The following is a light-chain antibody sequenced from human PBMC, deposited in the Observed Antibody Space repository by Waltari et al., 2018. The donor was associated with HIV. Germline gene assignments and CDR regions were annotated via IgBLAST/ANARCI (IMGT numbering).Light chain of an antibody. CDR3: AAWDDSLSGYV. Sequence: QSVLTQPPSASGTPGQRVTISCSVSSSNIGSNYVYWYQQLPGTAPKLLIFRNNQRPSGVPDRFSGSKSGTSASLAISGLRSEDEAEDYCAAWDDSLSGYVFGTGTKVTVL. V-gene: IGLV1-47*01. CDR1: SSNIGSNY. J-gene: IGLJ1*01. CDR2: RNN.